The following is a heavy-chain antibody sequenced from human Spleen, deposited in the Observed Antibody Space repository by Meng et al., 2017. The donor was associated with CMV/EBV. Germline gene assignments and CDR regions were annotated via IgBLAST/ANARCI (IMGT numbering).Heavy chain of an antibody. D-gene: IGHD1-14*01. CDR3: ARAEYYNWFDP. V-gene: IGHV4-30-4*01. CDR1: GGSMSSGDYF. CDR2: IYYSGNT. J-gene: IGHJ5*02. Sequence: QVPVQEPGPGLVKPSQTLPLTCTVSGGSMSSGDYFWNWIRQPPGKGLEWIGYIYYSGNTYYNPSLKSRVTISIDTSKNQFSLKLSSVTAADTAVYYCARAEYYNWFDPWGQGTLVTVSS.